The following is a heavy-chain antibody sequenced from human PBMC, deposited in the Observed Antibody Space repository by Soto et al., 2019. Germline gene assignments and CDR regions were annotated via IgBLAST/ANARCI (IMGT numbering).Heavy chain of an antibody. CDR2: IYWDDTK. CDR3: AHAYGGRSLY. V-gene: IGHV2-5*02. D-gene: IGHD1-26*01. CDR1: GFSLPTDRVG. J-gene: IGHJ4*02. Sequence: QITLKESGPTLVKPTQTLTLTCTFSGFSLPTDRVGVGWIRQPPGKALEWLAVIYWDDTKTYRPSLKSRLTTPKDTSKTPVALTMTDMDPVDTATYYCAHAYGGRSLYWGQGTLVTVSS.